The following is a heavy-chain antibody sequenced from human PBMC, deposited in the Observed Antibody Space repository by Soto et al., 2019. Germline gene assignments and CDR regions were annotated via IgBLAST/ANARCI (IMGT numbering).Heavy chain of an antibody. D-gene: IGHD2-2*01. CDR1: GGTFSSYA. V-gene: IGHV1-69*13. CDR2: IIPIFGTA. CDR3: ASGIEYRYYYYGMDV. Sequence: SVKVSCKASGGTFSSYAISWVRQAPGQGLEWMGGIIPIFGTANYAQKFQGRVTITADESTSTAYMGLSSLRSEDTAVYYCASGIEYRYYYYGMDVWGQGTTVTVSS. J-gene: IGHJ6*02.